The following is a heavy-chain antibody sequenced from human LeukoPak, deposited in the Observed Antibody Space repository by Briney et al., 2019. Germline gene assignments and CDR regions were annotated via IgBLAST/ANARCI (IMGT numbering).Heavy chain of an antibody. CDR2: IYYTGGT. J-gene: IGHJ5*02. CDR3: VKGYYDSRHSSNPFDP. CDR1: GGSLTSSY. V-gene: IGHV4-59*03. Sequence: SETLSLTCTVSGGSLTSSYWSWIRQPPGKGLEWIGYIYYTGGTNYNPSLKSRVTISIDTSKNQFSLKLSAVTAADTAVYYCVKGYYDSRHSSNPFDPWGQGTLVTVSS. D-gene: IGHD3-22*01.